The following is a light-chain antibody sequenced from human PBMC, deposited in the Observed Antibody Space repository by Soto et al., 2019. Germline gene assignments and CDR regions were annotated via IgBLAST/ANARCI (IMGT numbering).Light chain of an antibody. J-gene: IGKJ1*01. CDR3: QRYGS. V-gene: IGKV3-11*01. CDR2: DAS. Sequence: EIVLTQSPATLSLSPGERATLSCRASQSVSSYLAWYQQKPGQAPRLLIYDASNRATGIPARFSGSGSGTDFTLTISSLEPEDFAVYYCQRYGSFGQGTKVDIK. CDR1: QSVSSY.